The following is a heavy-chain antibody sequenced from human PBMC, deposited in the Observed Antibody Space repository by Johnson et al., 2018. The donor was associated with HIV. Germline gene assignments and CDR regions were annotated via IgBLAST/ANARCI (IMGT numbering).Heavy chain of an antibody. V-gene: IGHV3-66*04. D-gene: IGHD4-11*01. CDR1: GFTVSSNY. Sequence: VQVVESGGGLIQPGGSLRLSCAASGFTVSSNYMRWVRQAPGKGLEWVSVIYTGGSTYYAESVKDRFTISGATTKNTLFLQMNSLKAGDTAVYYCARRSIRSDGFDIWGQGTMVTVSS. CDR2: IYTGGST. J-gene: IGHJ3*02. CDR3: ARRSIRSDGFDI.